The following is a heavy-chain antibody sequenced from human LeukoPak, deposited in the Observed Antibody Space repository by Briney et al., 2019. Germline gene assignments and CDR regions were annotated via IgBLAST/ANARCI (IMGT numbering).Heavy chain of an antibody. J-gene: IGHJ4*02. D-gene: IGHD6-13*01. Sequence: ASVKVSCKASGYTFTGYYMHWVRQAPGQGLEWMGWINPNSGGTNYAQEFQGRVTMTRDTSISTAYMELSRLRSDDTAVYYCASSDWSVQQQPIFYWGQGTLVTVSS. CDR1: GYTFTGYY. V-gene: IGHV1-2*02. CDR3: ASSDWSVQQQPIFY. CDR2: INPNSGGT.